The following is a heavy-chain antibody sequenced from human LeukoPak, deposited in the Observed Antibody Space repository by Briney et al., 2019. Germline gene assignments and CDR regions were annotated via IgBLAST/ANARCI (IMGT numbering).Heavy chain of an antibody. CDR1: GLTVSTNY. Sequence: PGGSLRLSCAASGLTVSTNYMRWIRQAPGKGLEWVSLIYAGGGTAYADSVKGRFTISRDNSKNTLYLQMNYVRAEDTAVYYCARGPQTNYCSSTSCYSPWCDYWGQGTLVTVSS. V-gene: IGHV3-53*01. J-gene: IGHJ4*02. CDR3: ARGPQTNYCSSTSCYSPWCDY. D-gene: IGHD2-2*02. CDR2: IYAGGGT.